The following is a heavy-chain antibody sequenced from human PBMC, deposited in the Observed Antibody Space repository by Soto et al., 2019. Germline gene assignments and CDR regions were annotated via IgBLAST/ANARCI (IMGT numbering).Heavy chain of an antibody. J-gene: IGHJ3*02. Sequence: ASVEVSCKASGYTFTGYYMHWVRQAPGQGLEWMGWINPNSGGTNYAQKFQGRVTMTRDTSTSTAYMELSRLRSDDTAVYYCARDRDYDILTGYYPLAFDIWGQGTMVTVSS. CDR3: ARDRDYDILTGYYPLAFDI. CDR2: INPNSGGT. D-gene: IGHD3-9*01. V-gene: IGHV1-2*02. CDR1: GYTFTGYY.